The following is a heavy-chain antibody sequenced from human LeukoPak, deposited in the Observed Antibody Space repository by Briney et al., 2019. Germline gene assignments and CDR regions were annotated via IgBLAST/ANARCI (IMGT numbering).Heavy chain of an antibody. V-gene: IGHV3-21*01. J-gene: IGHJ6*04. Sequence: GGSLRLSCAASGFTFSSYSMNWVRQAPGKGLEWVLSISSSSSYIYYADSVKGRFTISRDNAKNSLYLQMNSLRAEDTAVYYCAREGHCSSTSCALGDVWGKGTTVTVSS. CDR1: GFTFSSYS. D-gene: IGHD2-2*01. CDR3: AREGHCSSTSCALGDV. CDR2: ISSSSSYI.